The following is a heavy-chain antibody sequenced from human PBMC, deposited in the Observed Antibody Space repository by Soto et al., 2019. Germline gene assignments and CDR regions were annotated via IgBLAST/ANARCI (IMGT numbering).Heavy chain of an antibody. D-gene: IGHD1-26*01. J-gene: IGHJ3*02. Sequence: QVQLQESGPGLVKPSQTLSLTCTVSGGSISTGGYYWSWIRQHPGKGLEWIGYIYHSGMTFSNPSLQSRVALSIDTSKNKFSLKLSSVTAADTAVYYCATVRWELNDAFDIWGQGTMVSVSS. CDR1: GGSISTGGYY. CDR2: IYHSGMT. V-gene: IGHV4-31*03. CDR3: ATVRWELNDAFDI.